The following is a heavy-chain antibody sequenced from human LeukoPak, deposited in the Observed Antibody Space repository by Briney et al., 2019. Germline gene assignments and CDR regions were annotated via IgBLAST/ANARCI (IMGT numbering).Heavy chain of an antibody. CDR2: IWYDGTNK. CDR1: GFTFSSCG. D-gene: IGHD3-10*01. Sequence: PGGSLRLSCAASGFTFSSCGMHWVRQAPGKGLEWVAIIWYDGTNKYYADSVKGRFTISRDNSKNTLDLEMNSLRGEDTAVYYCARDYGSGIDCWGQGTLVTVSS. V-gene: IGHV3-33*01. CDR3: ARDYGSGIDC. J-gene: IGHJ4*02.